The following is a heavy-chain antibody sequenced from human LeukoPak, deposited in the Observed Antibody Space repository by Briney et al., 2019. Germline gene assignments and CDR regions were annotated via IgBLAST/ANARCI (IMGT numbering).Heavy chain of an antibody. CDR3: ARDSRDYYDSRSSDY. V-gene: IGHV3-30*03. D-gene: IGHD3-22*01. Sequence: GGSLRLSCAASGSTFSSYGMHWVRQAPGKGLEWVAVISYDGSNKYYADSVKGRFTISRDNSKNTLYLQMNSLRAEDTAVYYCARDSRDYYDSRSSDYWGQGTLVTVSS. CDR2: ISYDGSNK. CDR1: GSTFSSYG. J-gene: IGHJ4*02.